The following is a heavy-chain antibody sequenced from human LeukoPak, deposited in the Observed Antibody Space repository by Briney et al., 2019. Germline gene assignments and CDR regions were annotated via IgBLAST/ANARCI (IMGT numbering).Heavy chain of an antibody. Sequence: SETLSLTCSVYRGSISSGGYYWSWIRQPPGKGLKWIGYIYHSGSTYYNPSLKSRVTISVDRSKNQFSLKLSSVTAADTAVYYCARVVYQLRAFDIWGPGTMVTVSS. CDR1: RGSISSGGYY. V-gene: IGHV4-30-2*01. CDR3: ARVVYQLRAFDI. D-gene: IGHD2-2*01. J-gene: IGHJ3*02. CDR2: IYHSGST.